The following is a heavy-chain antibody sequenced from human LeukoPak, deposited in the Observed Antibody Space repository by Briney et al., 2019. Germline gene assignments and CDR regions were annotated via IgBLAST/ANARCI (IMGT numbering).Heavy chain of an antibody. CDR2: INPKTGVT. V-gene: IGHV1-2*02. J-gene: IGHJ4*02. CDR1: GYTFTGYY. CDR3: ARGPTVVTPDY. Sequence: ASVKVSCKASGYTFTGYYMHWVRQAPGQGLEWMGWINPKTGVTNYAQRFQGRVTVTTDTSISTAYMDLSNLRSDDTALYYCARGPTVVTPDYWGQGTLVTVCS. D-gene: IGHD4-23*01.